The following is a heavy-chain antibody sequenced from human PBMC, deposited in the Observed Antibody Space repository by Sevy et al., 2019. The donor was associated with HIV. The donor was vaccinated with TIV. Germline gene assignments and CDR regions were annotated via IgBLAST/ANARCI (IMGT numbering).Heavy chain of an antibody. D-gene: IGHD2-15*01. J-gene: IGHJ5*02. CDR2: TSAYNGNT. V-gene: IGHV1-18*04. CDR1: GYTFSSYG. CDR3: ARDRGPYCSGGSCFTPPYNWFDP. Sequence: ASVKVSCKASGYTFSSYGISWVRQAPGQGLEWMGWTSAYNGNTNYAQNLQGRVTMTTDTSTSTAYMELRSLRSDDTAVYYCARDRGPYCSGGSCFTPPYNWFDPWGQGTLVTVSS.